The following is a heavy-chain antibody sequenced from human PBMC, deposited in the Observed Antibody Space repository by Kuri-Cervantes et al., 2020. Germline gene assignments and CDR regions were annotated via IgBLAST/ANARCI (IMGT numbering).Heavy chain of an antibody. CDR1: GFTFSDYY. CDR2: IWYDGSNK. J-gene: IGHJ4*02. Sequence: GGSLRLSCAASGFTFSDYYMSWIRQAPGKGLEWVAVIWYDGSNKYYADSVKGRFTISRDNSKNTLYLQMNSLRAEDTAVYYCARDNRLDYWGQGTLVTVSS. V-gene: IGHV3-33*08. D-gene: IGHD1-14*01. CDR3: ARDNRLDY.